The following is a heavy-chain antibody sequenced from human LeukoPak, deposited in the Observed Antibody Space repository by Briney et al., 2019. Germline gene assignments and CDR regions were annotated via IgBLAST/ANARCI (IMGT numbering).Heavy chain of an antibody. CDR3: GRSADGGKGPNLDY. CDR2: IYHSGST. D-gene: IGHD4-23*01. J-gene: IGHJ4*02. Sequence: SGTLSLTCAVSGGSISSRNWWHWVRQPPGKGLEWIGEIYHSGSTNYNPSLKSRVTISVDESKNQFSLKLICVSAAYKATYFCGRSADGGKGPNLDYWGQGTLVTVST. V-gene: IGHV4-4*02. CDR1: GGSISSRNW.